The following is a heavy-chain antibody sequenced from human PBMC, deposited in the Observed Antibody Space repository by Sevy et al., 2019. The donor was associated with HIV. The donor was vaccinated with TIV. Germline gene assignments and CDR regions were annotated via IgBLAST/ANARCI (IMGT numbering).Heavy chain of an antibody. Sequence: GGSLRLSCAASGFTFSSYAMSWVRQAPGKGLEWVSAISGSGGSTYYGDSVKGRFTISRGNSKNTLYLQMNSPRAEDTAEYYCGKTNVDIVVVVAATQDYYYGMDVWGQGTTVTVSS. CDR2: ISGSGGST. V-gene: IGHV3-23*01. J-gene: IGHJ6*02. D-gene: IGHD2-15*01. CDR1: GFTFSSYA. CDR3: GKTNVDIVVVVAATQDYYYGMDV.